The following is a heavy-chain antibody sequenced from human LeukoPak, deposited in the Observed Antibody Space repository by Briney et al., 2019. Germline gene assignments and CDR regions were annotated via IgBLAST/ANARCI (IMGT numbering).Heavy chain of an antibody. D-gene: IGHD4-17*01. CDR2: IRSKAYGGTT. CDR3: TRVDDYGDYLQVDP. V-gene: IGHV3-49*03. CDR1: GFTFGDYA. J-gene: IGHJ5*02. Sequence: GGSLRLSSTASGFTFGDYAMSWFRQAPGKGLEWVGFIRSKAYGGTTEYAASVKGRFTISRDDSKSIAYLQMNSLKTEDTAVYYCTRVDDYGDYLQVDPWGQGTLVTVSS.